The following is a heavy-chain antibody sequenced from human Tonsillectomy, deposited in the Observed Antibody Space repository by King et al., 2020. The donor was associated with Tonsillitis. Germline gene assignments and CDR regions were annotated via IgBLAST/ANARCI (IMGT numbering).Heavy chain of an antibody. CDR2: RKQDGSET. J-gene: IGHJ4*02. D-gene: IGHD1-14*01. CDR1: GFTFSSYW. Sequence: VQLVESGGGLVQPGGSLRLSCAASGFTFSSYWMSWVCQAPGKGLDWVANRKQDGSETYYVDSVKGRLTISRDNAKNSLYLQMNSLRAEDTAVYYCARDRAGIDYWGQGTLVTVSS. V-gene: IGHV3-7*04. CDR3: ARDRAGIDY.